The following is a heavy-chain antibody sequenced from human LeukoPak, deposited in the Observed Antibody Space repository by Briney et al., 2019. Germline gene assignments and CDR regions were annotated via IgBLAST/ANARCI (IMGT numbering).Heavy chain of an antibody. D-gene: IGHD6-19*01. CDR1: GYTFTDYY. V-gene: IGHV1-2*02. CDR2: INPNSGGT. CDR3: ARNIQEQWLVQGY. Sequence: ASVKVSCKASGYTFTDYYMHWVRQAPGEGLEWMGWINPNSGGTNYAQNFQGRVTLTRDTSISTAYLEVSRLRSDDTAVYHCARNIQEQWLVQGYWGQGTLVTVSS. J-gene: IGHJ4*02.